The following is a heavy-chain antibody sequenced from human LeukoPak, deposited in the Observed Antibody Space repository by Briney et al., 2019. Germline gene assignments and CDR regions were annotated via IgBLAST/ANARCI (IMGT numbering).Heavy chain of an antibody. CDR3: ARRVEITMIVVVTRGWFDP. J-gene: IGHJ5*02. CDR1: GGSISSSNW. V-gene: IGHV4-4*01. CDR2: IYHSGST. D-gene: IGHD3-22*01. Sequence: SETLSLTCAVSGGSISSSNWWSWVRQPPGKGLEWIGEIYHSGSTNYNPSLKSRVTISVDKSKNQFSLKLSSVTAADTAVYCCARRVEITMIVVVTRGWFDPWGQGTLVTVSS.